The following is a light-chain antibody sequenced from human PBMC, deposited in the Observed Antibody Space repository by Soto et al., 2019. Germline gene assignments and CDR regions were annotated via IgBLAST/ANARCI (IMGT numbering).Light chain of an antibody. CDR2: GAS. CDR3: QQYGSSPYT. J-gene: IGKJ2*01. Sequence: PGERATLSCRASQSVAGNLAWYQQKPGQPPRLLIYGASSRATGIPDRFSGSGSGTDFTLTISRLEPEDFAVYSCQQYGSSPYTFGQGTKVDIK. V-gene: IGKV3-20*01. CDR1: QSVAGN.